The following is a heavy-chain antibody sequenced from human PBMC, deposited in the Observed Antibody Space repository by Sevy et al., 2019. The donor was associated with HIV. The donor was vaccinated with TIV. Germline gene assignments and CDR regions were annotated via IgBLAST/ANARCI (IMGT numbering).Heavy chain of an antibody. CDR3: AKGPYGDYRPPFDY. CDR2: ISGSGGST. J-gene: IGHJ4*02. CDR1: GFTFSTYA. D-gene: IGHD4-17*01. Sequence: GGSLRLSCTASGFTFSTYAMSWVRQAPGKGLEWVSAISGSGGSTYYADSVKGQFTVSRENSKNTRFLQMDNLRADDTAVYYCAKGPYGDYRPPFDYWGQGTLVTVSS. V-gene: IGHV3-23*01.